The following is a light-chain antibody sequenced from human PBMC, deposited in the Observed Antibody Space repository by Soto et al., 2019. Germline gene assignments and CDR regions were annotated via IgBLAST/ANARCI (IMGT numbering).Light chain of an antibody. V-gene: IGLV1-40*01. CDR3: QSFDSTLSGGV. CDR2: GNT. CDR1: SSNIGAGYN. Sequence: QPVLTQPPSVSGAPGQRVTISCTGSSSNIGAGYNVQWYQQLPGTAPKLLIYGNTNRPSGVPDRFSGSKSDTSASLAITGLQSEDEADYYCQSFDSTLSGGVFGTGTKLTVL. J-gene: IGLJ1*01.